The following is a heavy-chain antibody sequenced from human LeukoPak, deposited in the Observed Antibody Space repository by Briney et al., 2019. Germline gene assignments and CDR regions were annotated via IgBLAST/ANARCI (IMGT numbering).Heavy chain of an antibody. CDR1: GFTFDDYA. J-gene: IGHJ4*02. Sequence: GGSLRLSCAASGFTFDDYAMHWVRQAPGKGLERVSGISWNSGSIGYADSVKGRFTISRDNAKNSLYLQMNSLRAEDTAVYYCARGGGPGDWLDYWGQGTLVTVSS. CDR2: ISWNSGSI. D-gene: IGHD3/OR15-3a*01. V-gene: IGHV3-9*01. CDR3: ARGGGPGDWLDY.